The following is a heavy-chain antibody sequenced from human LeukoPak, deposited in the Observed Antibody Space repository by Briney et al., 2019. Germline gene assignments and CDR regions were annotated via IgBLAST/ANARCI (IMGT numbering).Heavy chain of an antibody. CDR2: IIPIFGTA. J-gene: IGHJ4*02. CDR1: GGTFSSYA. V-gene: IGHV1-69*13. Sequence: SVKVSCKASGGTFSSYAISWVRQAPGQGLEWMGGIIPIFGTANYAQKFQGRVTITADESTSTAYMELSSLRSEDTAVYYCARQADYYGSLRCIDYWGQGTLVTVPS. CDR3: ARQADYYGSLRCIDY. D-gene: IGHD3-10*01.